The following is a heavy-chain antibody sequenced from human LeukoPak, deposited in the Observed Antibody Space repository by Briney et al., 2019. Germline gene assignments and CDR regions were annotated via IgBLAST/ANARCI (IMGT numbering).Heavy chain of an antibody. CDR2: SYTSGST. J-gene: IGHJ4*02. CDR3: ARDHGYDFWSGYYYIDY. V-gene: IGHV4-61*02. Sequence: SETLSLTCTVSGGSISSGSYYWSWIRQPAGKGLEWIGRSYTSGSTNYNPSLKSRVTISVDTSKNQFSLKLSSVTAADTAVYYCARDHGYDFWSGYYYIDYWGQGTLVTVSS. D-gene: IGHD3-3*01. CDR1: GGSISSGSYY.